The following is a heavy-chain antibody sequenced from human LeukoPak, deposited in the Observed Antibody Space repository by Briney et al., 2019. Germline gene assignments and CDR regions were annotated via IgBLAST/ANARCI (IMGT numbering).Heavy chain of an antibody. Sequence: PSETLSLTCAVYGGSFSGYYWSWIRQHPGKGLEWIGEINHSGSTNYNPSLKSRVTISVDTSKNQFSLKLSSVTAADTGVYYCARGSWRITGMIKWFDPWGQGTLVTVSS. D-gene: IGHD1-20*01. CDR3: ARGSWRITGMIKWFDP. J-gene: IGHJ5*02. V-gene: IGHV4-34*01. CDR2: INHSGST. CDR1: GGSFSGYY.